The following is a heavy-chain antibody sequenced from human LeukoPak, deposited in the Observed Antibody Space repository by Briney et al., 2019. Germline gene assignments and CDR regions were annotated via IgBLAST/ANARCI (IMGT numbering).Heavy chain of an antibody. CDR2: ISYDGSNK. Sequence: GGSLRLSCAASGFTFSSYAMHWVRQAPGKGLEWVAVISYDGSNKYYADSVKGRFTISRDNSKNTLYLQMNSLRAEDTAVYYCARSNSGSYYYYYGTDVWGQGTTVTVSS. V-gene: IGHV3-30-3*01. CDR3: ARSNSGSYYYYYGTDV. J-gene: IGHJ6*02. CDR1: GFTFSSYA. D-gene: IGHD1-26*01.